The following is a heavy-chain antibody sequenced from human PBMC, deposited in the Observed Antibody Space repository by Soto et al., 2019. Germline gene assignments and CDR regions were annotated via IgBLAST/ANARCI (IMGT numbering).Heavy chain of an antibody. CDR2: IYYSGST. CDR1: VGSISINS. D-gene: IGHD4-17*01. V-gene: IGHV4-59*01. Sequence: QDPGQGLVKPSKTLSLTCTVLVGSISINSWSWIRQPPGKGLEWIGYIYYSGSTNYNPSLKSRVTISVDTSKNQFSLKLSSVTAADTAVYYCARVAYGDYFDYWGQGTLVTVSS. J-gene: IGHJ4*02. CDR3: ARVAYGDYFDY.